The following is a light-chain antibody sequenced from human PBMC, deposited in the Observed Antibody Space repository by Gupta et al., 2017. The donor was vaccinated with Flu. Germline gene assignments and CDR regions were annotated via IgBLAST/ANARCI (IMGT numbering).Light chain of an antibody. CDR2: DAS. Sequence: EIVLTQSPATLSLSPGDRAILSCRASQSVNIYLAWYQQKPGQPPRLLMFDASKRAAGIPARFSGSGCGTDFTLTISTREPEDFAVYYCQQHSGLPMYTFGQGTKLEI. CDR3: QQHSGLPMYT. CDR1: QSVNIY. J-gene: IGKJ2*01. V-gene: IGKV3-11*01.